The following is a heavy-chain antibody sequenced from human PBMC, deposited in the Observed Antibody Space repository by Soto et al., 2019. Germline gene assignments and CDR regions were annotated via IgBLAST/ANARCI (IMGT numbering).Heavy chain of an antibody. CDR3: ARDGGGGTIFGY. J-gene: IGHJ4*02. CDR2: IKQDGSEK. CDR1: GFTFSIYW. V-gene: IGHV3-7*03. D-gene: IGHD2-15*01. Sequence: PGGSLRLSCAASGFTFSIYWMSWVRQAPGKGLEWVANIKQDGSEKYYVDSVKGRFTISRDNAKNSLYLQMNSLRAEDTAVYYCARDGGGGTIFGYWGQGTLVTVSS.